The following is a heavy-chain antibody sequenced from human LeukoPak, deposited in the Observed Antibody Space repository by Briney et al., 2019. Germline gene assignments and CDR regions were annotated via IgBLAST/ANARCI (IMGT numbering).Heavy chain of an antibody. J-gene: IGHJ4*02. D-gene: IGHD3-3*01. CDR3: ARDPTIFGVAPARLDY. CDR2: INAGNGNT. V-gene: IGHV1-3*01. CDR1: GYTFTSYA. Sequence: ASVKVSCKASGYTFTSYAMHLVRQAPGQRLEWMGWINAGNGNTKCSQKFQGRVTITRDTSASTAYMELSSLRSEDTAVYYCARDPTIFGVAPARLDYWGQGTLVTVPS.